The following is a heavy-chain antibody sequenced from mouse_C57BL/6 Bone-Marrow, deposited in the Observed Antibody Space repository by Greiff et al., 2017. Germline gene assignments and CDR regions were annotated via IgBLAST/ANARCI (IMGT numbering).Heavy chain of an antibody. CDR2: IYPGGGYT. Sequence: QVQLKQSGAELVRPGTSVKMSCKASGYTFTHYWIGWAKQRPGHGLEWIGDIYPGGGYTNYNEKFKGKAPLTADKSSSPAYMQFSSLTSEDSAIYYCARSEGYYVYFDYWGQGTTLTVSS. J-gene: IGHJ2*01. D-gene: IGHD2-3*01. CDR1: GYTFTHYW. V-gene: IGHV1-63*01. CDR3: ARSEGYYVYFDY.